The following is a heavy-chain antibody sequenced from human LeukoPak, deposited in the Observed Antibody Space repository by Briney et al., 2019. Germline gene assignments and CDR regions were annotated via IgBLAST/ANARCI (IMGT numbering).Heavy chain of an antibody. CDR2: IIPILGIA. J-gene: IGHJ6*02. CDR3: AAGIAARGGPYNYYYGMDV. V-gene: IGHV1-69*04. CDR1: GGTFSSYA. D-gene: IGHD6-6*01. Sequence: SVKVSCKASGGTFSSYAISWVRQAPGQGLEWMGRIIPILGIANYAQKFQGRVTITADKSTSTAYMELSSLRSEDTAVYYCAAGIAARGGPYNYYYGMDVWGQGTTVTVSS.